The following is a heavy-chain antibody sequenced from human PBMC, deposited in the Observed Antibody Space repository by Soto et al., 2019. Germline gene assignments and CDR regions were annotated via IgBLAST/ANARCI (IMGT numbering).Heavy chain of an antibody. CDR1: GFTFSDYY. CDR2: ISSRANTM. J-gene: IGHJ4*02. D-gene: IGHD3-16*02. V-gene: IGHV3-11*01. Sequence: QVQLVESGGGLVKPGGSLRLSCAASGFTFSDYYMNWIRQAPGKGLEWVSSISSRANTMYYADSVKGRFTISRDNAQNSVFLQMNSLRAEDTAVYYCARNLSDYNWRSYLSFEYWGQGTLVTVSS. CDR3: ARNLSDYNWRSYLSFEY.